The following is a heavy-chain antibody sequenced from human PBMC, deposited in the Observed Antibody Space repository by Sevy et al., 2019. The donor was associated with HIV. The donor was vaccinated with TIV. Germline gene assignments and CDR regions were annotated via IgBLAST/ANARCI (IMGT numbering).Heavy chain of an antibody. CDR1: GFTFSSYE. J-gene: IGHJ3*02. D-gene: IGHD3-22*01. CDR2: IYGSAGVT. CDR3: AGGRFDSTGSFDAFDI. V-gene: IGHV3-23*01. Sequence: GGSLRLSCEASGFTFSSYEMNWVRQAPGKGLDWVSTIYGSAGVTYYADSVKGRFTISRDNSKNTLFLQMNNLRAEDTAVYYCAGGRFDSTGSFDAFDIWGRGTLVTVSS.